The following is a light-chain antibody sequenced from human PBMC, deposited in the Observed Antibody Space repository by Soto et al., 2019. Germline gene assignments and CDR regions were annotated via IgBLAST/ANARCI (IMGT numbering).Light chain of an antibody. V-gene: IGLV7-43*01. Sequence: QAVVTQEPSLTVSPGGTVTLTCASSTGAVTSGYYPNWFQQKPGQARRALIYSTSNKYSWTPARFSGSLLGGKAALTLSGVQPEDEAEYYCLLYYGGQLGVFGGGTKLTVL. J-gene: IGLJ2*01. CDR1: TGAVTSGYY. CDR3: LLYYGGQLGV. CDR2: STS.